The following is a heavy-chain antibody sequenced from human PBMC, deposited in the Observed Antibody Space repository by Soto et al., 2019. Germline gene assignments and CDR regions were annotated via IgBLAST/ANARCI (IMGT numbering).Heavy chain of an antibody. CDR3: ARSYSSSWYSGGDAFDI. CDR2: IYWDDDK. CDR1: GFSLSTSGVG. D-gene: IGHD6-13*01. V-gene: IGHV2-5*02. Sequence: QITLKESGPTLVKPTQTLTLTCTFSGFSLSTSGVGVGWIRQPPGKALEWLALIYWDDDKRYSPSLKSRLTLTKDTSKNQVVLTMTNMDPVDTATYYCARSYSSSWYSGGDAFDIWGQGTMVTVSS. J-gene: IGHJ3*02.